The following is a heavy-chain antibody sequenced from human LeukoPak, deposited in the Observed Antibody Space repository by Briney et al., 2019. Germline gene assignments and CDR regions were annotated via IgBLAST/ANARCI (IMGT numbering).Heavy chain of an antibody. V-gene: IGHV4-59*01. J-gene: IGHJ5*02. CDR3: ARGMVRGVIRWFDP. CDR1: GXSISSYY. Sequence: SETLSLTCTVSGXSISSYYWSWIRQPPGKGLEWIGYIYYSGSTNYNPSLKSRVTISVDTSKNQFSLKLSSVTAADTAVYYCARGMVRGVIRWFDPWGQGTLVTVSS. CDR2: IYYSGST. D-gene: IGHD3-10*01.